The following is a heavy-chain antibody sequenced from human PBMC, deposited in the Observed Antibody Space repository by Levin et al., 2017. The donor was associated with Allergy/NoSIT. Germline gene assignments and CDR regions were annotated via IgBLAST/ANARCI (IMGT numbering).Heavy chain of an antibody. CDR2: INYRGVT. CDR3: ARNRIIVSGGNDYYYGMDV. D-gene: IGHD5/OR15-5a*01. V-gene: IGHV4-61*01. Sequence: SQTLSLTCSVSGGSVSSGTYYWSWIRRPPGKGLEWIGYINYRGVTKYNPSRKSRVTISVDTSKNEFSLKVTSVTAADTAVYYCARNRIIVSGGNDYYYGMDVWGQGTTVTVSS. J-gene: IGHJ6*02. CDR1: GGSVSSGTYY.